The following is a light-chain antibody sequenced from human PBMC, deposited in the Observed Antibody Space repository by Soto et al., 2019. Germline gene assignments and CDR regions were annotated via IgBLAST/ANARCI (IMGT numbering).Light chain of an antibody. J-gene: IGKJ5*01. Sequence: IVLMPSPGTLSLSPGERATLTCRALQSIDSSYFVWYQQQPGRAPRLLIFHTSTRAAGIPARFSGGGSGRDFTLTINKLVPEDVAVYYCQQRSNWPPITFGQGTRLEIK. CDR2: HTS. CDR3: QQRSNWPPIT. CDR1: QSIDSSY. V-gene: IGKV3D-20*02.